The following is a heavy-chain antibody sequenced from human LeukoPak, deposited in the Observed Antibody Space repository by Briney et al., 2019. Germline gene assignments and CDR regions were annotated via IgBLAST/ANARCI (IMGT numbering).Heavy chain of an antibody. D-gene: IGHD3-10*01. CDR3: ATGWGGFDY. CDR2: IKSKTDGGTT. V-gene: IGHV3-15*01. J-gene: IGHJ4*02. CDR1: GFTFSDAW. Sequence: GGSLRLSCAASGFTFSDAWMSWVRQAPGKGLEWVGLIKSKTDGGTTDYAAPVKGRFTISRDDSKNMLYLQMNSLKTEDAAVYFCATGWGGFDYWGQGTLVTVSS.